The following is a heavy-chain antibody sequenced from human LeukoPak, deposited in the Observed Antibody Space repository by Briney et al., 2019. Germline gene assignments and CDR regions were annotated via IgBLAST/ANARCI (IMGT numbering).Heavy chain of an antibody. Sequence: SETLSLTCAVSGASISSNIWWSWVRQPPGKGLEWIRQIFHTGSTTYIPSLKSRVTMSVDKSKNQFSLNLRSMTAADTAVYYCTRSPTKRIPEDYWGQGTLVTVSS. CDR1: GASISSNIW. D-gene: IGHD2-21*01. CDR2: IFHTGST. V-gene: IGHV4-4*02. J-gene: IGHJ4*02. CDR3: TRSPTKRIPEDY.